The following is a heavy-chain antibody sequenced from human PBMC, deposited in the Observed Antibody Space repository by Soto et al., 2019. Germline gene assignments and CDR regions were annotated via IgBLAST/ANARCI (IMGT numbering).Heavy chain of an antibody. CDR1: GGSLTNYG. CDR2: IIPVFGTA. Sequence: QVQLVQSGAEVKKPGSSVKVSCKASGGSLTNYGVSWVRQAPGQGLEWMGGIIPVFGTANYAQKFQGRVTIAADESKPAGFMGVRSLRSEDPAVYYCARGDATKLGVTNYYCMDVWGKGTTVTVSS. D-gene: IGHD3-10*01. V-gene: IGHV1-69*12. CDR3: ARGDATKLGVTNYYCMDV. J-gene: IGHJ6*01.